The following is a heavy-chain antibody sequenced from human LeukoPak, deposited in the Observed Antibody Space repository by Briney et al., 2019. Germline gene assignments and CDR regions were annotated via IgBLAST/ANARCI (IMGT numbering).Heavy chain of an antibody. J-gene: IGHJ3*02. CDR3: ARPRGGYSYAYDAFDI. D-gene: IGHD5-18*01. Sequence: PGGSLRLSCAASGFTFSSYGMNWVRQAPGKGLEWVSSIGSSSSYIYYADSVKGRFTISRDNAKNSLFLQMHSLRAEDTAFYYCARPRGGYSYAYDAFDIWGQGTMVTVSS. CDR1: GFTFSSYG. V-gene: IGHV3-21*01. CDR2: IGSSSSYI.